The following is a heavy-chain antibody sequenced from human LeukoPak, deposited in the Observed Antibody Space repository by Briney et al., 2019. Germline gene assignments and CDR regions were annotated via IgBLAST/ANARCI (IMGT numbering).Heavy chain of an antibody. CDR2: IHHSGST. V-gene: IGHV4-38-2*02. CDR3: WGYYDSSGYYPHDAFDI. J-gene: IGHJ3*02. D-gene: IGHD3-22*01. Sequence: SETLSLTCTVSGYFISSGYYWGWIRQPPGKGLQWIGSIHHSGSTYYNPSLKSRVTISVDTSKNQFSLKLSSVTAADTAVYYCWGYYDSSGYYPHDAFDIWGQGTMVTVSS. CDR1: GYFISSGYY.